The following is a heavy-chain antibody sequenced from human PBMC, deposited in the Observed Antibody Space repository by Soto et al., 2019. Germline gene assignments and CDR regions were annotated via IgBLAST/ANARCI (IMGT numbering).Heavy chain of an antibody. CDR2: IDGTGGST. CDR1: GLTFSSYA. V-gene: IGHV3-23*01. Sequence: GGSLRLSCVASGLTFSSYAMGWVRQAPGKGLEWVSGIDGTGGSTYYAESVKGRFTISRDNSKNTLYLQMNSLRVEDTAVYYCAKRLFASVVVGGYGIWGQGTMVTVSS. J-gene: IGHJ3*01. CDR3: AKRLFASVVVGGYGI. D-gene: IGHD5-12*01.